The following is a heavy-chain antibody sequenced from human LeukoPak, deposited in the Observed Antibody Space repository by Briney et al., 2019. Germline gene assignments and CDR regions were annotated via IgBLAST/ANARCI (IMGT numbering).Heavy chain of an antibody. J-gene: IGHJ4*02. CDR1: GYSFTSYW. CDR3: ARREMATTYTFDY. CDR2: IYPGGSDT. Sequence: GESLKISCKGSGYSFTSYWIGWVRQMPGKGLEWVGIIYPGGSDTRYSPSFQGQVTISADKSISTAYLQWSSLKASDTAMYYCARREMATTYTFDYWGQGTLVTVSS. D-gene: IGHD5-24*01. V-gene: IGHV5-51*01.